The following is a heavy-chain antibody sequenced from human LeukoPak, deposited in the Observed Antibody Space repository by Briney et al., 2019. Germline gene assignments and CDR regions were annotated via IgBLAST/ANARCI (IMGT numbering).Heavy chain of an antibody. CDR3: AKEGGIAARPEDY. J-gene: IGHJ4*02. CDR2: ISGTGGST. Sequence: GGSLRLSCAVSGFTFSSYAMSWVRQAPGKGLEWVSAISGTGGSTYYADSVKGRFTISRDNSKNTLYLQLNSLRAEDTAVYYCAKEGGIAARPEDYWGQGTLVTVSS. CDR1: GFTFSSYA. V-gene: IGHV3-23*01. D-gene: IGHD6-6*01.